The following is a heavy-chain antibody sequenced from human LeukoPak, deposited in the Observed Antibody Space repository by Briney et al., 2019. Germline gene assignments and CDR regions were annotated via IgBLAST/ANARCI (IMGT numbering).Heavy chain of an antibody. D-gene: IGHD5-18*01. J-gene: IGHJ6*02. V-gene: IGHV3-23*01. CDR1: GFTFSSYA. CDR3: AKRDTDTAMEKYYYYYGVDV. CDR2: ISGSGGST. Sequence: PGGSLRLSCAASGFTFSSYAMSWVRQAPGKGLEWVSAISGSGGSTYYADSVKGRFTISRDNSKNTLYLQMNSLRAEDTAVYYCAKRDTDTAMEKYYYYYGVDVWGQGTTVTVSS.